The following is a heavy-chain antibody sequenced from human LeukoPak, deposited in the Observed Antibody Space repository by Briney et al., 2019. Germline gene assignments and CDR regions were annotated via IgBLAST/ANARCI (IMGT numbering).Heavy chain of an antibody. CDR2: INSDSSLM. D-gene: IGHD3-10*01. CDR3: ARDLYCYGSGNYVPGFPDY. CDR1: GVTFSSYS. V-gene: IGHV3-21*01. Sequence: GGSLRLSCAASGVTFSSYSMNWVRQAPGKGLEWVSSINSDSSLMFYAESVKGRFTISRDNARNSLYLQMNSLRAEDTAVYYYARDLYCYGSGNYVPGFPDYWGQGTLVTVSS. J-gene: IGHJ4*02.